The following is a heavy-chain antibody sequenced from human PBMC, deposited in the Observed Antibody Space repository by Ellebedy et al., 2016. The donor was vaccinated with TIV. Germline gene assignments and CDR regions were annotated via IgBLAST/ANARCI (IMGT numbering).Heavy chain of an antibody. CDR2: INPCHGHT. V-gene: IGHV1-18*01. J-gene: IGHJ6*02. Sequence: ASVKVSXXTSGYTLTSYGITWVRQTPGQGLEWMGWINPCHGHTNYSQNFQGRVTMTTDTSTRTAYMELRSLRSDDTAVFYCARLVMAGTYVNYYYYYSIDVWGQGTTVTVSS. D-gene: IGHD6-19*01. CDR3: ARLVMAGTYVNYYYYYSIDV. CDR1: GYTLTSYG.